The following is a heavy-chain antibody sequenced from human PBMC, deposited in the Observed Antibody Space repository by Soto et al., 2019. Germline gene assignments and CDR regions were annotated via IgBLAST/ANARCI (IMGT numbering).Heavy chain of an antibody. D-gene: IGHD3-10*02. CDR3: ARDSGVRGPSGDLDY. J-gene: IGHJ4*02. Sequence: SGGSLRLSCVASGLTFSSYGMHWVRQAPGKGLEWVAVISYDGSNKYYADSVKGRVTLTRDISATTAYMELSRLTSEDKAIYYCARDSGVRGPSGDLDYWGQGTLVTVSS. V-gene: IGHV3-30*03. CDR1: GLTFSSYG. CDR2: ISYDGSNK.